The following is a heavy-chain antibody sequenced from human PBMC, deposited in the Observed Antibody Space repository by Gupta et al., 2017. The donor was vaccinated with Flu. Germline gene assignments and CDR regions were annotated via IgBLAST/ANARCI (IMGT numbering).Heavy chain of an antibody. J-gene: IGHJ6*02. D-gene: IGHD5-12*01. V-gene: IGHV1-69*01. CDR3: ARVSTRDLTFRYYPMDA. Sequence: QVQLVQSGAEVKKPGSSVKVSCKPSGGTFSSPAILWVRQAPGQGLEWMGGIIPIFGTANYAQKFQGRVTITADESTSTAYMEVSSLRSEDTAVYYCARVSTRDLTFRYYPMDAWGQGTTVIVSS. CDR1: GGTFSSPA. CDR2: IIPIFGTA.